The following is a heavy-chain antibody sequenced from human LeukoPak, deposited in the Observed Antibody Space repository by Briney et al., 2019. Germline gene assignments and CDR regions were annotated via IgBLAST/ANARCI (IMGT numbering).Heavy chain of an antibody. V-gene: IGHV4-34*01. J-gene: IGHJ6*02. CDR3: ARLFGEPTYYGMDV. CDR2: IYHSGST. Sequence: PSETLSLTCAVYGGSFSGYYWSWIRQPPGKGLEWIGEIYHSGSTNYNPSLKSRVTISVDTSKNQFSLRLSSVTAADTAVYYCARLFGEPTYYGMDVWGQGTTVIVSS. D-gene: IGHD3-10*02. CDR1: GGSFSGYY.